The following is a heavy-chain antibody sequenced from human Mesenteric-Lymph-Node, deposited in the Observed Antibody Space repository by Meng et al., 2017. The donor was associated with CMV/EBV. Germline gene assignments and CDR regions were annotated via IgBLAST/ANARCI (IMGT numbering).Heavy chain of an antibody. D-gene: IGHD3-3*01. V-gene: IGHV3-21*03. Sequence: GESLKISCVASGFTFSSYTMNWVRQAPGKGLEWVASMTNSDSQIYYADSVKCRFTISRDNAKNSVYLQMNSLRADDTAVYYCARSIWSGYAAFDIWGQGTMVTVSS. CDR2: MTNSDSQI. J-gene: IGHJ3*02. CDR1: GFTFSSYT. CDR3: ARSIWSGYAAFDI.